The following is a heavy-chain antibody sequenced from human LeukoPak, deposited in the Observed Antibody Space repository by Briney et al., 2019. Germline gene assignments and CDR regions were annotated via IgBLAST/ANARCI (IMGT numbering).Heavy chain of an antibody. V-gene: IGHV4-39*01. CDR1: GASMSSYY. CDR3: ARHIREYRSGWYGFGY. J-gene: IGHJ4*02. Sequence: SETLSLTCNVSGASMSSYYWGWIRQPPGKGLEWIGSMYNGGSTYYNPSLKSRVTISVDMSKNQFSLKLSSVTAADTAVYYCARHIREYRSGWYGFGYWGQGTLATVSS. CDR2: MYNGGST. D-gene: IGHD6-19*01.